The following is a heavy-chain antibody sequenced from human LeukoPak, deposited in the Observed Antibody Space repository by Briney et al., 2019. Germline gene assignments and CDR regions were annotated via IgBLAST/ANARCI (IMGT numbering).Heavy chain of an antibody. J-gene: IGHJ3*02. CDR2: INSNSNYM. CDR1: GFIFSYYS. D-gene: IGHD3-10*01. CDR3: ARSEFEAFDM. V-gene: IGHV3-21*01. Sequence: GGSLRLSCAASGFIFSYYSMNWVRQAPGKGLEWVSSINSNSNYMSNADSVKGRFTISRDNAKNSLYLQMTSLRAEDTAAYYCARSEFEAFDMWGQGTMVTVSS.